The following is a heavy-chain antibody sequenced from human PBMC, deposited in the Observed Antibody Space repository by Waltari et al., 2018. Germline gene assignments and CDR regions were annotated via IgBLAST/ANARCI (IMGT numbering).Heavy chain of an antibody. V-gene: IGHV1-2*06. CDR2: INPNSGGT. J-gene: IGHJ4*02. D-gene: IGHD4-17*01. CDR1: GYTFTGYY. CDR3: ARDDTVTTFSPTY. Sequence: QVQLVQSGAEVKKPGASVKVSCKASGYTFTGYYMHWVRQAPGQGLEWMGRINPNSGGTNYAQKFQGRVTMTRDTSISTAYMELSRLRSDDTAVYCCARDDTVTTFSPTYWGQGTLVTVSS.